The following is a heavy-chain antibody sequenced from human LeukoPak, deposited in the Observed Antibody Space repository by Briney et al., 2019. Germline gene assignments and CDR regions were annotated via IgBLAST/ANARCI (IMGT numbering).Heavy chain of an antibody. CDR3: ARGGYDFIGLSWFDY. Sequence: SETLSLTCTVSGGSIISYYWSWIRQPPGKGLEWIGYIYYSGSTNYNPSLKSRVTISVDTSKNQFSLKLSSVTAADTAVYYCARGGYDFIGLSWFDYWSQGTLVTVSS. CDR1: GGSIISYY. V-gene: IGHV4-59*01. J-gene: IGHJ5*01. D-gene: IGHD5-12*01. CDR2: IYYSGST.